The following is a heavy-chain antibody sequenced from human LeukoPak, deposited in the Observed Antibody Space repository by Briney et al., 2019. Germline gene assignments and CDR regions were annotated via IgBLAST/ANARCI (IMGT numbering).Heavy chain of an antibody. CDR2: IKPSGIT. J-gene: IGHJ6*03. D-gene: IGHD2-2*01. CDR3: ARHADYYYYMDV. Sequence: SETLSLTCAIDGASLSAYHWTWIRQPPGKGLEWIGEIKPSGITNYNPSLKSRLTISVDTSKNQFSLKLSSVTAADTALYYCARHADYYYYMDVWGKGTKVTISS. CDR1: GASLSAYH. V-gene: IGHV4-34*01.